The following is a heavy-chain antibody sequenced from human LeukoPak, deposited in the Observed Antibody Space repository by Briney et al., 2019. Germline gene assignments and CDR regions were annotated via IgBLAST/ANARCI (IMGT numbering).Heavy chain of an antibody. CDR3: ANGPIEAAANGLYFDY. CDR1: GFTFSSYA. Sequence: GGSLRLSCAASGFTFSSYAMSWVRQAPGKGLEWVSLISGGGGKTYYADFVKGRFTISRDNSKNTLYLQMNSLRAEDTAVYYCANGPIEAAANGLYFDYWGQGTLVTVSS. J-gene: IGHJ4*02. V-gene: IGHV3-23*01. D-gene: IGHD6-13*01. CDR2: ISGGGGKT.